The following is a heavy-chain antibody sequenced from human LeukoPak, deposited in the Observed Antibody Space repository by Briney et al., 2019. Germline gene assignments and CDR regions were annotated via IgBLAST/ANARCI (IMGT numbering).Heavy chain of an antibody. Sequence: PGGSLRLSCAASGFTFSSYNMNWVRQAPGKGLKWISYISNSRTTIYYADSVKGRFTISRDNAKSSLYLQMNSLRAEDTAVYYCARPGEGDNWNPWVVWGQGTLVTVSS. V-gene: IGHV3-48*01. J-gene: IGHJ4*02. CDR2: ISNSRTTI. D-gene: IGHD1-20*01. CDR1: GFTFSSYN. CDR3: ARPGEGDNWNPWVV.